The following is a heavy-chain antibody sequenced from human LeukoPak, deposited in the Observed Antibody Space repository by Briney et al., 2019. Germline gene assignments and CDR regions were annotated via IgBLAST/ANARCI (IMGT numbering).Heavy chain of an antibody. D-gene: IGHD6-13*01. J-gene: IGHJ4*02. V-gene: IGHV4-39*07. Sequence: SSETLSLTCTVSGGSISNTNYYWAWIRQPPGRGLEWIGSIYYTGTTFDNPPLKSRVTLSVDTSKNQFSLRLTSVTAADTAFYYCAREEYSSDWYGHDSWGQGTLVTVSS. CDR1: GGSISNTNYY. CDR3: AREEYSSDWYGHDS. CDR2: IYYTGTT.